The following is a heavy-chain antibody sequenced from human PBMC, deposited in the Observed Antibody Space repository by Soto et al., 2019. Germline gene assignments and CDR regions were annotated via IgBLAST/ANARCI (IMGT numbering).Heavy chain of an antibody. D-gene: IGHD2-8*01. Sequence: GGSLRLSCAASGFTFSSYAMSWVRQAPGKGLEWVSAISGSGGSTYYADSVKGRFTISRDNSKNTLYLQMNSLRAEDTAVYYCAKVVYAIHPHYYYYYYMDVWGKGTTVTGS. V-gene: IGHV3-23*01. J-gene: IGHJ6*03. CDR2: ISGSGGST. CDR1: GFTFSSYA. CDR3: AKVVYAIHPHYYYYYYMDV.